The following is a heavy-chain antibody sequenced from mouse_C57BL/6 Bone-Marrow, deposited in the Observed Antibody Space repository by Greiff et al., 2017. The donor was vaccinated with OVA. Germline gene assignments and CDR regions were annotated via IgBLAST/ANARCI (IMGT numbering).Heavy chain of an antibody. J-gene: IGHJ3*01. D-gene: IGHD1-1*01. CDR2: IDPSDSYT. CDR3: AREYYGSSYPFAY. Sequence: QVQLQQPGAEFVMPGASVKLSCKASGYTFTSYWMHWVKQRPGQGLEWIGEIDPSDSYTNYNQKFKGKSTLTVDKSSSTAYMQLSSLTSEDSSVYYCAREYYGSSYPFAYWGQGTLVTVSA. CDR1: GYTFTSYW. V-gene: IGHV1-69*01.